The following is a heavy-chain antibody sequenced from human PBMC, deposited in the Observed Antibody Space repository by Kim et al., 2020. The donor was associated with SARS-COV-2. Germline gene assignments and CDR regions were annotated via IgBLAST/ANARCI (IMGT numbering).Heavy chain of an antibody. D-gene: IGHD2-15*01. CDR3: VRVGGG. CDR2: ISPDGSKA. CDR1: GFTFSKYI. Sequence: LSLTCAASGFTFSKYIIQWVRQAPGKGLEWVAVISPDGSKAHYADSVKGRFTFSRDNSKNMLYLEMNTLRTEDTGLYYCVRVGGGWGQGTLVTVSS. J-gene: IGHJ4*02. V-gene: IGHV3-30*03.